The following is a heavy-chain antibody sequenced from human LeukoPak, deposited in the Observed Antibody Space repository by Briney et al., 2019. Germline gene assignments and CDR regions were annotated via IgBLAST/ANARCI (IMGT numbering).Heavy chain of an antibody. CDR2: ISGDGVKT. CDR1: GFTFDDYA. V-gene: IGHV3-43*02. J-gene: IGHJ4*02. D-gene: IGHD5/OR15-5a*01. CDR3: AKDIGERGYSVH. Sequence: GGSLRLSCAASGFTFDDYAMHWVRQAPGKGLKWVSLISGDGVKTYYADSVKGRFTISGDNSKNSLYLQMNSLRTEDTAFYYCAKDIGERGYSVHWGQGTLVTVSS.